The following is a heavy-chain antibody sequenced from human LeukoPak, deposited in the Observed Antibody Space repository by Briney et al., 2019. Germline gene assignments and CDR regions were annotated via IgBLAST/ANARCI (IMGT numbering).Heavy chain of an antibody. CDR2: ISAQNVKT. D-gene: IGHD3-3*02. Sequence: GASVKVSCKASGYTFSRYGISWVRQAPGQGLEWMGWISAQNVKTNYTQKVQGRVTMTTDTSTNTAYMELRSLRSDDTAVYYCARDRMLGIYWYFDLWGRGTLVTVSS. CDR3: ARDRMLGIYWYFDL. V-gene: IGHV1-18*01. CDR1: GYTFSRYG. J-gene: IGHJ2*01.